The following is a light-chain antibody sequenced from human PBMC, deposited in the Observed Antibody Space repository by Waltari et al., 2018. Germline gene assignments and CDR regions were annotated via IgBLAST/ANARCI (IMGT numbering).Light chain of an antibody. Sequence: RGKAPRGMLYEGSKRPSGVSNRCSCSKACNTASLTISGRQPEDEADYFCSSYPGAGTPPLFGGGTKLTVL. V-gene: IGLV2-23*01. J-gene: IGLJ3*02. CDR3: SSYPGAGTPPL. CDR2: EGS.